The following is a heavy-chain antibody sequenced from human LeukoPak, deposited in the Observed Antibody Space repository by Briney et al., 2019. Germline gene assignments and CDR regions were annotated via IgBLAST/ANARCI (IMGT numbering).Heavy chain of an antibody. V-gene: IGHV1-2*02. J-gene: IGHJ6*03. D-gene: IGHD5-12*01. CDR1: GYTFSGFY. CDR3: AKDRYGDYEAPFHYYMDA. CDR2: ISPNSGVT. Sequence: ASVKVSCKASGYTFSGFYIHWVRQAPGQGLEWMGWISPNSGVTNYAQKLQGRVTITRDTSIDTAYMQLSRLRSDDTAVYYCAKDRYGDYEAPFHYYMDAWGRGTTVTVSS.